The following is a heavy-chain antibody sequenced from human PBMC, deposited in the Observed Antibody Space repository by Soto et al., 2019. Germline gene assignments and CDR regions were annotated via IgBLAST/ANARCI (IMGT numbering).Heavy chain of an antibody. D-gene: IGHD6-19*01. CDR2: IKSKTDGGTT. CDR1: GFTFSNAW. V-gene: IGHV3-15*01. CDR3: TTGSIGIAVAGTFDY. Sequence: LRLSCAASGFTFSNAWMSWVRQAPGKGLEWVGRIKSKTDGGTTDYAAPVKGRFTISRDDSKNTLYLQMNSLKTEDTAVYYCTTGSIGIAVAGTFDYWGQGTLVTVSS. J-gene: IGHJ4*02.